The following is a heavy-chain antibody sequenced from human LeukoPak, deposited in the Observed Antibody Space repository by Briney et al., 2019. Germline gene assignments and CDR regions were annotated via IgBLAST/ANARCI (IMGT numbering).Heavy chain of an antibody. D-gene: IGHD1-1*01. V-gene: IGHV4-39*01. CDR3: ATWRTAKTGFDY. CDR1: GGSISNNNYY. CDR2: IYYCGSP. Sequence: SETLSLTCTVSGGSISNNNYYWAWIRPPPGKGLECIGSIYYCGSPYYNPFLKSRVTISVDTSKNQFSLRLSSVTAADTAVYYCATWRTAKTGFDYWGQGTLVTVSS. J-gene: IGHJ4*02.